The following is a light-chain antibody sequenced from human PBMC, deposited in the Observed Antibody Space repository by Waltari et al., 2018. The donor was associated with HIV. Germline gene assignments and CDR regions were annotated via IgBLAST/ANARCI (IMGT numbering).Light chain of an antibody. CDR1: QSVSTY. CDR2: DAS. CDR3: QQRSNWPPTRT. Sequence: ETVLTQSPATLSLSPGQRPTLSCRASQSVSTYLAWYQQKPGQAPRLLIYDASSRATGIPARFSGSGSGTDFTLTISSLEPEDSAVYYCQQRSNWPPTRTFGQGTKVEIK. V-gene: IGKV3-11*01. J-gene: IGKJ1*01.